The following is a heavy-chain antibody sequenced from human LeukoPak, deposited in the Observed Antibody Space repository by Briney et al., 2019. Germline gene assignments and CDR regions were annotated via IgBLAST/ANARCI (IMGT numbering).Heavy chain of an antibody. J-gene: IGHJ4*02. Sequence: GGSLRLSCAASGFTFSRYAMSWVRQAPGKGLEWVSAISSSGGSTYYADSVKGRFTISRDNSKNTLYLQMNSLRAEDTAVYYCAAEASGWHFPFDYWGQGTLVTVSS. CDR1: GFTFSRYA. CDR2: ISSSGGST. CDR3: AAEASGWHFPFDY. D-gene: IGHD6-19*01. V-gene: IGHV3-23*01.